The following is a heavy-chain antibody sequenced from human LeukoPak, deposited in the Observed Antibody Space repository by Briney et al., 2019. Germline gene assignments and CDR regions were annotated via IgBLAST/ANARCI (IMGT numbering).Heavy chain of an antibody. CDR2: IIPMFGTT. D-gene: IGHD5-12*01. CDR1: GGTFGSYV. CDR3: ARQKADAGYDSPFDL. J-gene: IGHJ4*02. V-gene: IGHV1-69*13. Sequence: ASVKVSCKASGGTFGSYVINWVRQAPGQGLEWMGGIIPMFGTTHFAQNFQGRVTITADESTSTAFMEVGSLRSEDRAVYYCARQKADAGYDSPFDLWGQGTLVTVSS.